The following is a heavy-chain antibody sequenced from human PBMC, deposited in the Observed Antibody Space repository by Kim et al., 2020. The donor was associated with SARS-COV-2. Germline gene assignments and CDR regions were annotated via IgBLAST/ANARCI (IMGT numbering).Heavy chain of an antibody. D-gene: IGHD5-12*01. J-gene: IGHJ3*02. CDR1: GFTFSNAW. Sequence: GSLRLSCAASGFTFSNAWMSWVRQAPGKGLEWVGRIKSKTDGGTTDYAAPVKGRFTISRDDSKNTLYLQMNSLKTEDTAVYYCTTIRYIVATIGARYAFDIWGQGTMVTVSS. CDR3: TTIRYIVATIGARYAFDI. CDR2: IKSKTDGGTT. V-gene: IGHV3-15*01.